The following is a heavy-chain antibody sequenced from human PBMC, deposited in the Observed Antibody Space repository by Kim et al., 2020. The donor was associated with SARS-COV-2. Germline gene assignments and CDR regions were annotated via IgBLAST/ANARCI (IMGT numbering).Heavy chain of an antibody. CDR3: ARGTSRNFYRWRYFDY. V-gene: IGHV4-34*01. CDR1: GESFSGYF. CDR2: VNYSGST. J-gene: IGHJ4*01. Sequence: SETLSLTCAVDGESFSGYFWSWIRQAPEQGLEWIGEVNYSGSTTYSPSLKSRVTISVDTSKSHFSLTLTSVTVADTAGYYCARGTSRNFYRWRYFDYWG. D-gene: IGHD3-9*01.